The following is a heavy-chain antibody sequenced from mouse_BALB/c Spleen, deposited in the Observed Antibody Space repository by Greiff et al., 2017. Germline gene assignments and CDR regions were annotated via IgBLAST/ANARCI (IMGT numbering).Heavy chain of an antibody. CDR1: GYTFTSYW. CDR3: ARGTPTGFAY. V-gene: IGHV1S81*02. J-gene: IGHJ3*01. CDR2: INPSNGRT. D-gene: IGHD1-1*01. Sequence: VQLQQPGAELVKPGASVKLSCKASGYTFTSYWMHWVKQRPGQGLEWIGEINPSNGRTNYNEKFKSKATLTVDKSSSTAYMQLSSLTSEDSAVYYCARGTPTGFAYWGQGTLVTVSA.